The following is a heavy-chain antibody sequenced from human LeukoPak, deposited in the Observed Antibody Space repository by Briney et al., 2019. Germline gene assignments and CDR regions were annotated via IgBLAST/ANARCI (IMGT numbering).Heavy chain of an antibody. CDR2: IYYSGST. Sequence: TTSETLSLTCTVSGGSISSSSYYWGWIRQPPGKGLEWIGSIYYSGSTYYNPSLKSRVTISVDTSKNQFSLKLSSVTAADTAVYYCARRQGYYDILTGYWPREDNWFDPWGQGTLVTVSS. D-gene: IGHD3-9*01. CDR1: GGSISSSSYY. CDR3: ARRQGYYDILTGYWPREDNWFDP. V-gene: IGHV4-39*01. J-gene: IGHJ5*02.